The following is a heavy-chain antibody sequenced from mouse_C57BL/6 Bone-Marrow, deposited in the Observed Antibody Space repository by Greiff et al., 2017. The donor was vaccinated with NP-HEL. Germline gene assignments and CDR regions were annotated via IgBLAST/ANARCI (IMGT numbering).Heavy chain of an antibody. D-gene: IGHD2-5*01. J-gene: IGHJ3*01. CDR3: ARYYSNYFSWFAY. V-gene: IGHV1-4*01. Sequence: VQLVESGAELARPGASVKMSCKASGYTFTSYTMHWVKQRPGQGLEWIGYINPSSGYTKYNQKFKDKATLTADKSSSTAYMQLSSLTSEDSAVYYCARYYSNYFSWFAYWGQGTLVTVSA. CDR1: GYTFTSYT. CDR2: INPSSGYT.